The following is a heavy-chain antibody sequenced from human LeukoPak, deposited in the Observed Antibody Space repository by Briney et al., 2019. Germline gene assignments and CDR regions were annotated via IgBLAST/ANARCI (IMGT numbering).Heavy chain of an antibody. V-gene: IGHV3-30*04. CDR3: ARDFALAAAMGY. J-gene: IGHJ4*02. CDR1: GFTFSSYA. CDR2: ISYDGSNK. D-gene: IGHD6-13*01. Sequence: GGSLRLSCAASGFTFSSYAMHWVRQAPGKGLEWVAVISYDGSNKYYADSVKGRFTISRDNSKNTLYLQMNSLRAEGTAVYYCARDFALAAAMGYWGQGTLVTVSS.